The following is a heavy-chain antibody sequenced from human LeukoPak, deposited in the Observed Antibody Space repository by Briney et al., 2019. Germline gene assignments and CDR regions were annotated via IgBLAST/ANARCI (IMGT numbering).Heavy chain of an antibody. CDR1: GGSFSGYY. J-gene: IGHJ5*02. CDR3: ARDIYDFWSGYYHNNWFDP. CDR2: INHSGST. V-gene: IGHV4-34*01. Sequence: SETLSLTCAVYGGSFSGYYWSWIRQPPGKGLEWIGEINHSGSTNYNPSLKSRVTISVDTSKNQFSLKLSSVTAADTAVYYCARDIYDFWSGYYHNNWFDPWGQGTLVTVSS. D-gene: IGHD3-3*01.